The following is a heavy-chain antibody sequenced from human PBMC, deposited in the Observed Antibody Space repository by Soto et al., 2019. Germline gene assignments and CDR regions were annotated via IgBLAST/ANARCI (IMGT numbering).Heavy chain of an antibody. D-gene: IGHD3-10*01. Sequence: GGSLRLSCAVSGFSLSNYAMIWVRQAPVKGLEFVSAISGIFSNTYYIDSVKGRFTISRYRSKTTLFLRMNNLRAGDTAVYYCAKGGITLVRGSFDFWGQGAMVTVSS. CDR3: AKGGITLVRGSFDF. V-gene: IGHV3-23*01. J-gene: IGHJ4*02. CDR2: ISGIFSNT. CDR1: GFSLSNYA.